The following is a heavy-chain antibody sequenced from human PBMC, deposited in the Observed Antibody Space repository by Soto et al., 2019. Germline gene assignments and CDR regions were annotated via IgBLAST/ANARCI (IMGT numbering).Heavy chain of an antibody. CDR1: GGSITTNGHY. CDR2: IYYTGSS. J-gene: IGHJ4*02. D-gene: IGHD6-19*01. CDR3: AREQWGFDS. V-gene: IGHV4-31*03. Sequence: QVQLQESGPELVKPSQTLSLTCSVSGGSITTNGHYWTWIRQHPGQGLEWIAYIYYTGSSYLNPSLKSRLSISVDTSKNQFSLELRSVTAADTAVYYCAREQWGFDSWGQGSLVTVSS.